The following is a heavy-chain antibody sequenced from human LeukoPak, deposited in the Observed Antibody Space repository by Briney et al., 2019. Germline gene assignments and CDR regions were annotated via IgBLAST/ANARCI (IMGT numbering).Heavy chain of an antibody. V-gene: IGHV3-21*01. D-gene: IGHD3-9*01. Sequence: GGSLRLSCAASGFTFSSYSMNWVRQAPGKGLEWVSSISSSSSHIYYADSVKGRFTISRDNAKNSLYLQMNSLRAEDTAVYYCARVRTDILTGYRIDYWGQGTLVTVSS. CDR3: ARVRTDILTGYRIDY. J-gene: IGHJ4*02. CDR1: GFTFSSYS. CDR2: ISSSSSHI.